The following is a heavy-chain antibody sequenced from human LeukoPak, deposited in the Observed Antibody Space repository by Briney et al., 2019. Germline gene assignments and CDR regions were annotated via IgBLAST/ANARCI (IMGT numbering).Heavy chain of an antibody. D-gene: IGHD3-22*01. CDR3: ARGSSGYYFDY. CDR2: IYTSGST. V-gene: IGHV4-61*02. J-gene: IGHJ4*02. Sequence: SQTLSLTCTVSGGSISSGSYYWSWIRQPAGKGLEWIGRIYTSGSTNYNPSLKSRVTMSVDTSKNQFSLKLSSVTAADTAVYYCARGSSGYYFDYWGQGTLVTVSS. CDR1: GGSISSGSYY.